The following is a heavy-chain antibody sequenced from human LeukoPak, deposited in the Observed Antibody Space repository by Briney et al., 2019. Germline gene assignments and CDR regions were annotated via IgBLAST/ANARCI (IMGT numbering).Heavy chain of an antibody. CDR3: ARDAVLRYFDWSDARNWFDP. D-gene: IGHD3-9*01. J-gene: IGHJ5*02. CDR1: GYTFTSHA. CDR2: ISVYNGHT. Sequence: GASVKVSCKASGYTFTSHAITWVRQAPGQGLEWMGWISVYNGHTNYAQKLQGRVTMTTDTSTSTAYMELRSLRSDDTAVYYCARDAVLRYFDWSDARNWFDPWGQGTLVTVSS. V-gene: IGHV1-18*04.